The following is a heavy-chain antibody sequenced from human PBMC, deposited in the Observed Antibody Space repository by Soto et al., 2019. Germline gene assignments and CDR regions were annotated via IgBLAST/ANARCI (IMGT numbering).Heavy chain of an antibody. D-gene: IGHD2-15*01. CDR2: INAGNGNK. V-gene: IGHV1-3*01. J-gene: IGHJ5*02. Sequence: ASVKVSCKASGYTFTSYAMHWARQAPGQRLEWMGWINAGNGNKKYSQKFQGRVTITRDTSASTAYMELSSLRSEDTAVYYCARADIVVVVAANNWFDPWGQGTLVTVSS. CDR3: ARADIVVVVAANNWFDP. CDR1: GYTFTSYA.